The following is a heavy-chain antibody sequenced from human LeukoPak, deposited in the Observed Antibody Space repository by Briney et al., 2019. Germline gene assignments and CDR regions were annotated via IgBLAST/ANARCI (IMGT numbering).Heavy chain of an antibody. Sequence: PSETLSLTCAVYGGSFSGYYWSWIRQPPGMGLEWIGEINHSGSTNYNPSLKSRVTISVDTSKNQFSLKLSSVTAADTAVYYCARGVYGSSAIFGYWGQGTLVTVSS. J-gene: IGHJ4*02. V-gene: IGHV4-34*01. CDR2: INHSGST. D-gene: IGHD6-19*01. CDR3: ARGVYGSSAIFGY. CDR1: GGSFSGYY.